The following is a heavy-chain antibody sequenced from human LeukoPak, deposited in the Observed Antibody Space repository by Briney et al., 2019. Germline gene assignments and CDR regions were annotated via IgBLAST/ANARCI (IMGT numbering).Heavy chain of an antibody. D-gene: IGHD1-26*01. J-gene: IGHJ4*02. Sequence: ASVKVSCKASGYNFTDYYIHWVRQAPGQGLEWMGWINPKSGGTNYAQKFRGRVTMTRDTSISTAYMELSGMRSDDTAVYYCARDSGLGPTWHPFDHWGQGTPVTVSS. CDR3: ARDSGLGPTWHPFDH. V-gene: IGHV1-2*02. CDR2: INPKSGGT. CDR1: GYNFTDYY.